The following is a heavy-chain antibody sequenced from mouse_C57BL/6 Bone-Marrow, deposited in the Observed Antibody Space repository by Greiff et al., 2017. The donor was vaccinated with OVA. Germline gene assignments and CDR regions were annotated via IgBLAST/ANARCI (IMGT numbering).Heavy chain of an antibody. J-gene: IGHJ4*01. D-gene: IGHD1-1*01. CDR2: INPNNGGT. CDR1: GYTFTDYY. CDR3: ARGELPLPYGSSPYYAMDY. Sequence: EVQLQQSGPELVKPGASVKISCKASGYTFTDYYMNWVKQSHGKSLEWIGDINPNNGGTSYNQKFKGKATLTVDKSSSTAYMELRSLTSEDSAVYYCARGELPLPYGSSPYYAMDYWGQGTSVTVSS. V-gene: IGHV1-26*01.